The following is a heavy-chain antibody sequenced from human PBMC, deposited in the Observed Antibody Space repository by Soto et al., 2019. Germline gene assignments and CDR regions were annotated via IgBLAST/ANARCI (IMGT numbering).Heavy chain of an antibody. CDR1: GFTFSSYW. CDR3: ARYYVSVIYHPKY. D-gene: IGHD3-10*01. Sequence: EVQLVESGGGLVQPGGSLRLSCAASGFTFSSYWMHWVRQAPGKGLVWVSRINSDGRSTSYADSVKGRFTISRDNAKNTLYMQMNSLRAEDTAVYSRARYYVSVIYHPKYWGKGPLVTVAS. CDR2: INSDGRST. J-gene: IGHJ4*02. V-gene: IGHV3-74*01.